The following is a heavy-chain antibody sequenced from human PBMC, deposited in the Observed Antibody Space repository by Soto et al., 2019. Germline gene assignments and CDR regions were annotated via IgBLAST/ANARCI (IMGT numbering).Heavy chain of an antibody. J-gene: IGHJ4*02. V-gene: IGHV4-59*01. CDR2: IYYSGST. Sequence: QVQLQESGPGLVKPSETLSLTCTVSGGSISSYYWSWIRQPPGRGLEWIGYIYYSGSTNYNPSLKSRVIISVDTSKTQFSLKLSSVTAADTAVYYCARRYGAAFDYWGQGTLVTVSS. D-gene: IGHD2-15*01. CDR3: ARRYGAAFDY. CDR1: GGSISSYY.